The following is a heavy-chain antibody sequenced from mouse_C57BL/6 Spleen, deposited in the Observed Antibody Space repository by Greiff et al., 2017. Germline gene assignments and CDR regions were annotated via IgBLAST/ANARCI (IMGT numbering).Heavy chain of an antibody. CDR1: GFNIKDDY. J-gene: IGHJ2*01. CDR2: IDPENGDT. Sequence: VQLKESGAELVRPGASVKLSCTASGFNIKDDYMHWVKQRPEQGLEWIGWIDPENGDTEYASKFQGKATITADTSSNTAYLQLSSLTSEDTAVYYCTTGGYADFDYWGQGTTLTVSS. CDR3: TTGGYADFDY. D-gene: IGHD2-2*01. V-gene: IGHV14-4*01.